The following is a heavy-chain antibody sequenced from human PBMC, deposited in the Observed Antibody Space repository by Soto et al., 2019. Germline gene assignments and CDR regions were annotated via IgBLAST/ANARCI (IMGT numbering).Heavy chain of an antibody. CDR3: ASLPPQEILLYNWNGGTDLASGEYYYGMDV. V-gene: IGHV3-21*01. CDR1: GFTFSSYS. CDR2: ISSSSSYI. J-gene: IGHJ6*02. Sequence: PGGSLRLSCAASGFTFSSYSMNWVRQAPGKGLEWVSSISSSSSYIYYADSVKGRFTISRDNAKNSLYLQMNSLRAEDTAVYYCASLPPQEILLYNWNGGTDLASGEYYYGMDVWGQGTTVTVSS. D-gene: IGHD1-20*01.